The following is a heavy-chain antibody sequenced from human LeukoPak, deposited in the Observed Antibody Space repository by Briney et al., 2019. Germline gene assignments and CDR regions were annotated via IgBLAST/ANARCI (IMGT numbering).Heavy chain of an antibody. Sequence: GESLKISCNTSGYSFTDYWIGWVRQMPGKGLEWMGFIYPSDSGTRYSPSFQGQVTISADKSISTVYLYWSSLRASDTAIYYCVRAAAYLWEKHRYSYHFDSWGQGTLVTVSS. CDR1: GYSFTDYW. CDR3: VRAAAYLWEKHRYSYHFDS. CDR2: IYPSDSGT. D-gene: IGHD3-16*02. J-gene: IGHJ4*02. V-gene: IGHV5-51*01.